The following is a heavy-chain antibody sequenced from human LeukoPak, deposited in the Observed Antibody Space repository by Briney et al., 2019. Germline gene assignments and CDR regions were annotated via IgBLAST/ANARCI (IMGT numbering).Heavy chain of an antibody. Sequence: GGSLRLSCAASGFTFSIYAMHGVRQSPGRGLEWVAVISYYGSNKYYADCVEGRFTISRDNSKTTLYLNMNSLRAEETAVYYCASAGCPGAICSTVPYYYHYYMDVWGKGTTVTVSS. J-gene: IGHJ6*03. D-gene: IGHD2-8*02. CDR1: GFTFSIYA. CDR3: ASAGCPGAICSTVPYYYHYYMDV. CDR2: ISYYGSNK. V-gene: IGHV3-30*04.